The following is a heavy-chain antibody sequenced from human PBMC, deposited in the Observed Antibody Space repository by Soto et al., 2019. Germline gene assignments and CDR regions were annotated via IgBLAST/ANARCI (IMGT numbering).Heavy chain of an antibody. J-gene: IGHJ4*02. V-gene: IGHV3-7*01. CDR1: GFTIVTFW. D-gene: IGHD3-9*01. Sequence: WGSLTLSCTASGFTIVTFWMSWIRQPPGKGLEWVANRNQGESEQNYVESVKGRCTISRDNAKNSVFLQMDSLRAEDTAVYYCARYFDWVYDYWGQGALVTVSS. CDR2: RNQGESEQ. CDR3: ARYFDWVYDY.